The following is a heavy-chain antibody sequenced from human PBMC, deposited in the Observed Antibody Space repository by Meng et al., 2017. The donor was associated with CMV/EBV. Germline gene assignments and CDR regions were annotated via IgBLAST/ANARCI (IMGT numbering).Heavy chain of an antibody. Sequence: SETLSLTCTVSGGSISSYYWSWIRQPPGKGLEWIGYIYYSGSTNYNPSLKSRVTISVDTSKNQFSLKLSSVTAADTAVYYCARDNRIAVADIFDYWGQGTLVTASS. CDR2: IYYSGST. J-gene: IGHJ4*02. V-gene: IGHV4-59*12. CDR3: ARDNRIAVADIFDY. CDR1: GGSISSYY. D-gene: IGHD6-19*01.